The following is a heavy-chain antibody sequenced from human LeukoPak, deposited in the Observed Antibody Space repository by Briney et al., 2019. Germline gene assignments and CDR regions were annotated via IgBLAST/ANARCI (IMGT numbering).Heavy chain of an antibody. J-gene: IGHJ4*02. CDR2: ISYDGSNK. CDR3: AKRGYYYDSSGPSLYFDY. D-gene: IGHD3-22*01. CDR1: GFTFSSYG. Sequence: PGRSLRLSCAASGFTFSSYGMHWVRQAPGKGLEWVAVISYDGSNKYYADSVKGRFTISRDNSKNTLYLQMNSLRAEDTAVYYCAKRGYYYDSSGPSLYFDYWGQGTLVTVSS. V-gene: IGHV3-30*18.